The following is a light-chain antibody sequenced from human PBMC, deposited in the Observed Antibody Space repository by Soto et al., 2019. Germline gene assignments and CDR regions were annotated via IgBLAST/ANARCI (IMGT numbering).Light chain of an antibody. Sequence: EIVLTQSPATLSLSPGERATLSCRASQSVSKYLAWYQQKPGQAPRLLIHDASNRATGIPARFSGSGSGTDFTLTISSLEPEDFGAYYCQQRSNWPQITFGGGTKVEIQ. V-gene: IGKV3-11*01. CDR1: QSVSKY. CDR3: QQRSNWPQIT. J-gene: IGKJ4*01. CDR2: DAS.